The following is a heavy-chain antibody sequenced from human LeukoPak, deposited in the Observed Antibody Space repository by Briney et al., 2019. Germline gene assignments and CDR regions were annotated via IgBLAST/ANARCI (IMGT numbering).Heavy chain of an antibody. CDR3: AKDLGYSGYGVGVRYDF. V-gene: IGHV3-23*01. CDR1: GFTFSSHA. D-gene: IGHD5-12*01. CDR2: ISGSGGST. Sequence: PGGSLRLSCAASGFTFSSHAMSWVRQAPGKGLEWVSGISGSGGSTYYGDSVRGRFSISRDNSKNTLYLQMNSLRGEGTAVYYCAKDLGYSGYGVGVRYDFWGQGTLVTVSS. J-gene: IGHJ4*02.